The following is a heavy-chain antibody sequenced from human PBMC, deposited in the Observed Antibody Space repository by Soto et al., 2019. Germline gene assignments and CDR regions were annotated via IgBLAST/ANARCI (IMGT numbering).Heavy chain of an antibody. Sequence: QVHLVESGGGVVQPGRSLRLSCVASGFTFSTYAIHWVRQAPGKGLDWGAVISNDGSKKYFVDSVKGRFTISRDKSNKTVYQQMNSLRAEDTVLYYCARSIAVASIDSWVPGTLGPVSS. CDR1: GFTFSTYA. CDR2: ISNDGSKK. CDR3: ARSIAVASIDS. J-gene: IGHJ4*02. D-gene: IGHD6-19*01. V-gene: IGHV3-30-3*01.